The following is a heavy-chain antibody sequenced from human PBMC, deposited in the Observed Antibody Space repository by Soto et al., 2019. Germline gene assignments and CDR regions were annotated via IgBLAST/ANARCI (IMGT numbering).Heavy chain of an antibody. CDR3: ARAGVLRYFDWFDKDYYYYYMDV. V-gene: IGHV1-18*01. CDR1: GYTFTSYG. J-gene: IGHJ6*03. CDR2: ISAYNGNT. Sequence: ASVKVSCKASGYTFTSYGISWVRQAPGQGLEWMGWISAYNGNTDYAQKLQGRVTMTTDTSISTAYMELSSLRSEDTAVYYCARAGVLRYFDWFDKDYYYYYMDVWGKGTTVTVSS. D-gene: IGHD3-9*01.